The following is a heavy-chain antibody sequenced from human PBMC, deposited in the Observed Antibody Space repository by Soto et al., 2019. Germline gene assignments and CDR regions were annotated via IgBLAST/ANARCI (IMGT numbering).Heavy chain of an antibody. V-gene: IGHV3-33*01. J-gene: IGHJ4*02. D-gene: IGHD4-17*01. CDR3: ARANDYGDFTYFDY. Sequence: LRLSCAASGFTFSSYGMHWVRQAPGKELEWVAVIWYDGSNKYYADSVKGRFTISRDNSKNTLYLQMNSLRAEDTAVYYCARANDYGDFTYFDYWGQGNLVTVSS. CDR2: IWYDGSNK. CDR1: GFTFSSYG.